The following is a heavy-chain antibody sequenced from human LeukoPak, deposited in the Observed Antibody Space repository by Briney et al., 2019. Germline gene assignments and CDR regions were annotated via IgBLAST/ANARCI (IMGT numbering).Heavy chain of an antibody. J-gene: IGHJ4*02. V-gene: IGHV3-30-3*01. CDR1: GFTFSSYA. Sequence: GRSLRLSCAASGFTFSSYAMHWVRQAPGKGLEWVAVISYDGSNKYYADSVNGRFTISRDNSKNTLYLQMNSLRAEDTAVYYCARNYGDSNKYYFDYWGQGTLVTVSS. D-gene: IGHD4-17*01. CDR2: ISYDGSNK. CDR3: ARNYGDSNKYYFDY.